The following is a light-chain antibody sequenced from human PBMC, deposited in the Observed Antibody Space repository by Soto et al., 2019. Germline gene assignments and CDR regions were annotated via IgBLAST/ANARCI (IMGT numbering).Light chain of an antibody. V-gene: IGLV2-8*01. Sequence: QSALTQPPSASGSPGQSVTISCTGTSSDVGAYKYVSWYQQYPGKAPKLMIYEVSRRPSGVPDRFSGSKSGNTASLTVSGLQAEDEGDYYCTLYAGSNIWVFGGGTKLTVL. J-gene: IGLJ3*02. CDR1: SSDVGAYKY. CDR2: EVS. CDR3: TLYAGSNIWV.